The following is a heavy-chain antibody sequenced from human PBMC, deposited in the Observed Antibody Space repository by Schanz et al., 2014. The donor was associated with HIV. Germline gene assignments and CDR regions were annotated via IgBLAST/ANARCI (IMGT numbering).Heavy chain of an antibody. V-gene: IGHV3-30*18. CDR2: MSYDGSNK. CDR1: GFTFSNHA. D-gene: IGHD6-13*01. Sequence: QVQLVESGGGVVQPGRSLRLSCAASGFTFSNHAMHWVRQAPGRGLEWVAVMSYDGSNKYYADSVKGRFTISRDISKNTLYLQMNSLRAEDRAVYYCAKEEQQLGGVGGYHFDYWGQGTLVTVSS. CDR3: AKEEQQLGGVGGYHFDY. J-gene: IGHJ4*02.